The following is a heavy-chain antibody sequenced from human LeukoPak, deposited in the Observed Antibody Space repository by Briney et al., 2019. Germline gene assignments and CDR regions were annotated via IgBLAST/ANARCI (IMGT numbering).Heavy chain of an antibody. V-gene: IGHV4-4*07. D-gene: IGHD1-1*01. Sequence: SETLSLTCTVSGGSISSYYWNWIRQPAGKGLEWIGRIYIRGSTNYNPSLESRVTISIDTSKNQFYLKLTSVAAADTAVYYCARDRQLLEPSFDPWGQGTLVTVSS. J-gene: IGHJ5*02. CDR2: IYIRGST. CDR3: ARDRQLLEPSFDP. CDR1: GGSISSYY.